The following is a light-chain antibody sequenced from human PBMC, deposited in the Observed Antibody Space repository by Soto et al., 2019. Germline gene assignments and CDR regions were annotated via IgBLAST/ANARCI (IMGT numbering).Light chain of an antibody. Sequence: EIVMTQSPATLSMSLGERATLSCRASQSVSSNLAWYQQKPGQAPRLLIYGASTRATGIPARFSGSGSGTEFTLTISSLQSEDFAVYYCQYYNDWPTFGQGTKVDIK. V-gene: IGKV3-15*01. CDR3: QYYNDWPT. CDR1: QSVSSN. J-gene: IGKJ1*01. CDR2: GAS.